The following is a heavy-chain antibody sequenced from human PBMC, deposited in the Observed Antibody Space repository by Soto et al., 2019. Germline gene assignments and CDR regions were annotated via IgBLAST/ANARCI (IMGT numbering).Heavy chain of an antibody. CDR3: AREPTYYDFWSGYSPQPFDY. J-gene: IGHJ4*02. D-gene: IGHD3-3*01. CDR2: ISSSSSTI. Sequence: GGSLRLSCAASGFTFSSYSMNWVRQAPGKGLEWVSYISSSSSTIYYADSVKGRFTISRDNAKNSLYLQMNSLRAEDTAVYYCAREPTYYDFWSGYSPQPFDYWGQGTLVTVSS. CDR1: GFTFSSYS. V-gene: IGHV3-48*01.